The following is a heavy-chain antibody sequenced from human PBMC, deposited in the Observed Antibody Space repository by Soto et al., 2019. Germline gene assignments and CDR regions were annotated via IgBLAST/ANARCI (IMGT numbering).Heavy chain of an antibody. CDR1: SGSISGYS. V-gene: IGHV4-59*01. D-gene: IGHD2-2*01. J-gene: IGHJ4*02. Sequence: LSLTCTVSSGSISGYSWTWIRQPPGKGLEWIGYIYKSGSTTYNPSLKSRVTMSVDTSKSQLSLKLTSVTAADTAVYYCARGVPNCSSSSCYFDYWSQGALVTVSS. CDR2: IYKSGST. CDR3: ARGVPNCSSSSCYFDY.